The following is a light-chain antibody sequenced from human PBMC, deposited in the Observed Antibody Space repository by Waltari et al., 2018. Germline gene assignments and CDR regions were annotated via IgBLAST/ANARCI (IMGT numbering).Light chain of an antibody. Sequence: DIQMTQSPSSLSASVGDRVTITCQATQDISNYLNWHQQKPGKAPKLLIQDASNLETGFTSRFSGSGSGTDFTFTISSLQPEDVATYFCQQYENLPYTFGQGTKLEIK. J-gene: IGKJ2*01. CDR1: QDISNY. V-gene: IGKV1-33*01. CDR2: DAS. CDR3: QQYENLPYT.